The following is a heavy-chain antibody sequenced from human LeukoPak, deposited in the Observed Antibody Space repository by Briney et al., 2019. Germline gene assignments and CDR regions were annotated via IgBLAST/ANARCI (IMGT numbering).Heavy chain of an antibody. J-gene: IGHJ4*02. D-gene: IGHD2-2*01. CDR2: IKQDGGEK. CDR3: ARVRGYKGYCSSTSCYGGGVYFDY. Sequence: GGSLRLSCAASGFTFSSYWMSWVRQAPGKGLEWVANIKQDGGEKYYVDSVKGRFTISRDDAKNSLYLQMNSLRAEDTAVYYCARVRGYKGYCSSTSCYGGGVYFDYWGQGTLVTVSS. V-gene: IGHV3-7*01. CDR1: GFTFSSYW.